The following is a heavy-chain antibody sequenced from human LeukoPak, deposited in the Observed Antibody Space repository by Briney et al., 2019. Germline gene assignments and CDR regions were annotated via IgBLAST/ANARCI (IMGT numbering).Heavy chain of an antibody. V-gene: IGHV3-11*04. CDR2: ISSSGSTI. CDR1: GFTFSDYY. D-gene: IGHD3-22*01. J-gene: IGHJ4*02. Sequence: GGSLRLSCAASGFTFSDYYMSWIRQAPGKGLEWVSYISSSGSTIYYADSVKGRFTISRDNAKNSLYLQMNSLRAEDTAVYYCARWIRGSTDSSGYYSSRAFDYWGQGTLVTVSS. CDR3: ARWIRGSTDSSGYYSSRAFDY.